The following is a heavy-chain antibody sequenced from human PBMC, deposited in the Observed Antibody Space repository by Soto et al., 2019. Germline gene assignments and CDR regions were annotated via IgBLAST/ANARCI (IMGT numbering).Heavy chain of an antibody. V-gene: IGHV1-2*02. D-gene: IGHD4-17*01. CDR1: GDSVSNDY. Sequence: ASVKVSCKASGDSVSNDYLHWVRQAPGQGFEWMGWINPNSGGTNYAQKFQGRVTMTRDTSISTAYMELSRLRSDDTAVYYCARGLRWQYYYYYYGMDVWGQGTTVTVSS. CDR3: ARGLRWQYYYYYYGMDV. J-gene: IGHJ6*02. CDR2: INPNSGGT.